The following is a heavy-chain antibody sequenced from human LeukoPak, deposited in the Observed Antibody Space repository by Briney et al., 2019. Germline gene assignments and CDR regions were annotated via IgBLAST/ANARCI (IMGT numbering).Heavy chain of an antibody. CDR1: GYTFTGYY. J-gene: IGHJ4*02. Sequence: ASVKASCKASGYTFTGYYMHWVRQAPGQGLEWMGWINPNSGGTNYAQKFQGRVTMTRDTSISTAYMELSRLRSDDTAVYYCARALVDYYDSPFLDYWGQGTLVTVSS. V-gene: IGHV1-2*02. CDR3: ARALVDYYDSPFLDY. CDR2: INPNSGGT. D-gene: IGHD3-22*01.